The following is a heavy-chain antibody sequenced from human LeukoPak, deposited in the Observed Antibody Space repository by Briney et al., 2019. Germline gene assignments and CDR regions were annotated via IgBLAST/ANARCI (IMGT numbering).Heavy chain of an antibody. V-gene: IGHV5-51*01. J-gene: IGHJ4*02. CDR1: EYRFTSYW. CDR2: IYPGDSNT. Sequence: GESLKISCKGSEYRFTSYWIGWVRQMPGKGLEWMGIIYPGDSNTRYSPSFQGQVTISADKSISTAYLQWSSLKASDTAVYYCARRPPASSSWDSWGQGTPVTVSS. CDR3: ARRPPASSSWDS. D-gene: IGHD6-13*01.